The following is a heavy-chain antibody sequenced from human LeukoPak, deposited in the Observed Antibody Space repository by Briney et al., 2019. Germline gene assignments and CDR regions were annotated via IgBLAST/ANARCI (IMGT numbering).Heavy chain of an antibody. CDR3: ARHDPVGYYQHGMDV. D-gene: IGHD2-15*01. J-gene: IGHJ6*02. CDR1: GGSISGYF. Sequence: SETLSLTCTVSGGSISGYFGSCIRQPPGQGLEFIGYIYYTGATLYNPSLKSRVTMSVDTSKNQFSLKLSSVTAADTAVYYCARHDPVGYYQHGMDVWGQGTTVTVSS. CDR2: IYYTGAT. V-gene: IGHV4-59*08.